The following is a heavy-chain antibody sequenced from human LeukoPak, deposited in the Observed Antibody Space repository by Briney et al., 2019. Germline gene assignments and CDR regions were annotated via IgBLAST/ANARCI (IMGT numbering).Heavy chain of an antibody. D-gene: IGHD2/OR15-2a*01. J-gene: IGHJ4*02. CDR3: ARSPSSVAFL. V-gene: IGHV4-59*01. Sequence: PSETLSLTCTVSGGSISSYYWSWIRQPPGKGLEWIGYIYYSGSTNYNPSLKSRVTISVDTSKNQFSLKLSSVTAADTAVYYCARSPSSVAFLWGQGTLVTVSS. CDR1: GGSISSYY. CDR2: IYYSGST.